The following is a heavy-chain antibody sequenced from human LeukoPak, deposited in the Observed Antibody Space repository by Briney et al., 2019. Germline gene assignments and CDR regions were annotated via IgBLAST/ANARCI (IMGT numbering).Heavy chain of an antibody. CDR3: ARRTYYYDSSGYYYFDY. J-gene: IGHJ4*02. D-gene: IGHD3-22*01. Sequence: PGGSLRLSCAASGFTFSSYSMNWVHQAPGKGLEWVSSISSSSSYTYYADSVKGRFTISRDNAKNSLYLQMNSLRAEDTAVYYCARRTYYYDSSGYYYFDYWGQGTLVTVSS. V-gene: IGHV3-21*01. CDR1: GFTFSSYS. CDR2: ISSSSSYT.